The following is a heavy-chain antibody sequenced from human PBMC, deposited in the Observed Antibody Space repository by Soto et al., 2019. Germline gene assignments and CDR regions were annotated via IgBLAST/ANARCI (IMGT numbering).Heavy chain of an antibody. Sequence: SVKVSCKASGGTFSSYAISWVRQAPGQGLEWMGGIIPIFGTANYAQKFQGRVTITADESTSTAYMELSSLRSEDTAVYYCARGLTGTTWTPSGYWGQGTLVTVSS. V-gene: IGHV1-69*13. D-gene: IGHD1-7*01. CDR1: GGTFSSYA. J-gene: IGHJ4*02. CDR2: IIPIFGTA. CDR3: ARGLTGTTWTPSGY.